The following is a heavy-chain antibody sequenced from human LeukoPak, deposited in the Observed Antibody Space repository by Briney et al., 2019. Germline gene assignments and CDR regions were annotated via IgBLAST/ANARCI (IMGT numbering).Heavy chain of an antibody. D-gene: IGHD3-22*01. CDR1: GFTFNAYA. J-gene: IGHJ4*02. Sequence: PGGSLRLSCAASGFTFNAYAMSWVRQAPGKGLEWVAVIWYDGSNKYYADSVKGRFTISRDNSKNTLYLQMNSLRAEDTAVYYCARDYYDSSGYSHFDYWGQGTLVTVSS. CDR3: ARDYYDSSGYSHFDY. V-gene: IGHV3-33*08. CDR2: IWYDGSNK.